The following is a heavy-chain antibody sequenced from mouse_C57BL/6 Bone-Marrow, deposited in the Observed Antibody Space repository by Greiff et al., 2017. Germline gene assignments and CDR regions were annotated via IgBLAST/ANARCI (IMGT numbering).Heavy chain of an antibody. J-gene: IGHJ1*03. CDR2: IYYSGTI. CDR3: ARENGYGRDWYFDV. CDR1: GISITTGNYR. V-gene: IGHV3-5*01. Sequence: EVKLVESGPGLVKPSQTVFLTCTVTGISITTGNYRWSWIRQFPGNKLEWIGYIYYSGTITYNPSLTSRTTITRDTPKNQFFLEMNSLTAEDTATYYCARENGYGRDWYFDVWGTGTTVTVSS. D-gene: IGHD1-1*01.